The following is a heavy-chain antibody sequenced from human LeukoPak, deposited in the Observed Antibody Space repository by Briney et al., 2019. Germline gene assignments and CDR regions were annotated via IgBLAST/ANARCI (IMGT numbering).Heavy chain of an antibody. CDR3: ARDPHYDFWSGYPYFDY. D-gene: IGHD3-3*01. Sequence: SETLSLTCTVSGGSISSGSYYWIWIRQPAGKGLEWIGRIYTSGTTNYNPSLKSRVTISVDTSKNQFSLKLSSVTAADTAVYYCARDPHYDFWSGYPYFDYWGQGTLVTVSS. V-gene: IGHV4-61*02. CDR1: GGSISSGSYY. CDR2: IYTSGTT. J-gene: IGHJ4*02.